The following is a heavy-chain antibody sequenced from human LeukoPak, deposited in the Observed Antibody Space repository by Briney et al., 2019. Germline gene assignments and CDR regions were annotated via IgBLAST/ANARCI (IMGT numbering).Heavy chain of an antibody. V-gene: IGHV1-69*01. CDR1: GFTFSSYA. CDR3: ARSRSDMVGGYFDY. D-gene: IGHD3-10*01. Sequence: GGSPRVSCAASGFTFSSYAISWVRQAPGQGLEWMGGIIPIFGTANYAQTLQGRDTITADESTSTAYMELSSLRSEDTAVYYCARSRSDMVGGYFDYWGQGTLVTVSS. CDR2: IIPIFGTA. J-gene: IGHJ4*02.